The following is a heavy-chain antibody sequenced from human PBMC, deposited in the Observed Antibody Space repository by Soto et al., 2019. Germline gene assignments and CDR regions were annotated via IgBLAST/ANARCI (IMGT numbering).Heavy chain of an antibody. CDR2: IYYSGST. D-gene: IGHD2-2*01. Sequence: NPWETLSLTCTVSGGSISSGGYYWSWIRQHPGKGLEWIGYIYYSGSTYYNPSLKSRVTISVDTSKNQFSLKLSSVTAAYTAVYYCARARGGIGVVPGSSTLDNWGQGTLVTVSS. J-gene: IGHJ4*02. CDR1: GGSISSGGYY. CDR3: ARARGGIGVVPGSSTLDN. V-gene: IGHV4-31*03.